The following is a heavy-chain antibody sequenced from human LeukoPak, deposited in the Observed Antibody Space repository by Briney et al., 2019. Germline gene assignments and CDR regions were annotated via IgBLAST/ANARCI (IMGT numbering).Heavy chain of an antibody. J-gene: IGHJ4*02. V-gene: IGHV3-30*02. CDR1: GFTFSAFG. CDR3: AKSGYNRFDY. D-gene: IGHD5-24*01. CDR2: IPYDGSDK. Sequence: GGSLRLSCAASGFTFSAFGMHWVRQAPGKGLEWVTFIPYDGSDKYYADSVKGRFTISRDNSKNTLYLQMNNMRTEDTAVYYCAKSGYNRFDYWGQGTRVTVSS.